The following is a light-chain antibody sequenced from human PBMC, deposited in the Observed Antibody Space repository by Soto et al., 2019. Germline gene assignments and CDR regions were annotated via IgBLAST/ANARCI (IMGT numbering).Light chain of an antibody. CDR2: WAS. V-gene: IGKV4-1*01. CDR3: QQYYSSPWT. Sequence: DIVMTQSPDSLAVSLGERATINCKSSQRGLYSSNNKYYLTWYQQKPGQPPKLLIYWASTRGSGVPGRFSGGGSGTDFTLTISSLQAEDVAVYYCQQYYSSPWTFGQGTKVEIK. J-gene: IGKJ1*01. CDR1: QRGLYSSNNKYY.